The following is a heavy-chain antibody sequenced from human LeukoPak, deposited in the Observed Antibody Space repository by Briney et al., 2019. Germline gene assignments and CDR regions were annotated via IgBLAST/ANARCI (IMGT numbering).Heavy chain of an antibody. V-gene: IGHV3-7*01. D-gene: IGHD6-6*01. CDR3: AELAADY. J-gene: IGHJ4*02. CDR1: GFTFSSYW. Sequence: PGGSLRLSCAASGFTFSSYWMSWVRQAPGKGLEWVANINHDGSEKYCVDSVKGRFTISRDNAENSLYLQMNSLRAEDTAVYYCAELAADYWGQGTLVTVSS. CDR2: INHDGSEK.